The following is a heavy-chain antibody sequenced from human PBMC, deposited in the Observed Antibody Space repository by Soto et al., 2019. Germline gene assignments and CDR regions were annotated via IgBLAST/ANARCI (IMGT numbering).Heavy chain of an antibody. CDR2: IDTSYSYS. D-gene: IGHD2-15*01. Sequence: RKGSGYSFTKYWIIWVRQVPGKGLEWMGRIDTSYSYSHYSPSFQGHVTISVDKSISTGYLQWSRLKASDNAMYYCARYCSSSSCSQLYGMDVWGQGTTVTVSS. CDR1: GYSFTKYW. CDR3: ARYCSSSSCSQLYGMDV. V-gene: IGHV5-10-1*01. J-gene: IGHJ6*02.